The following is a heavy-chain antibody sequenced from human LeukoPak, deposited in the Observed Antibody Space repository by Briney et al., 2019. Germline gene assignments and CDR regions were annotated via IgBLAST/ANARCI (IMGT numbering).Heavy chain of an antibody. CDR1: GLTFSSYW. CDR2: INSDGSET. Sequence: GGSLRLSCAASGLTFSSYWMHWVRQVPGKGRVWVSRINSDGSETNSADSVEGRFTISKDNAKNTLYLQMNSWRVEDTAVYYCARKAGTAAAGNYFDYWGQGTLVTVSS. D-gene: IGHD6-13*01. CDR3: ARKAGTAAAGNYFDY. V-gene: IGHV3-74*01. J-gene: IGHJ4*02.